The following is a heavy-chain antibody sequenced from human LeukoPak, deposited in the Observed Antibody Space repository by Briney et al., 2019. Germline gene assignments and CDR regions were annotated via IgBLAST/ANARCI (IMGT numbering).Heavy chain of an antibody. CDR2: ISYDGSNK. CDR1: GFTFSSYA. J-gene: IGHJ4*02. CDR3: ARGLYQFDY. Sequence: GGSLRLSCAAYGFTFSSYAMHWVRQAPGKGLEWVAVISYDGSNKYYADSVKGRFTISRDNSKNTLYLQMNSLRAEDTAVYYCARGLYQFDYWGQGTLVTVSS. V-gene: IGHV3-30*04. D-gene: IGHD2-2*01.